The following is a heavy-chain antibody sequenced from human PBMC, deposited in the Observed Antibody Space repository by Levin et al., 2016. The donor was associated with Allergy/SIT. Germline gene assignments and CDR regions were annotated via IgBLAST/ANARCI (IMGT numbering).Heavy chain of an antibody. CDR2: IYHSGST. J-gene: IGHJ6*02. CDR3: ASVGYYDSSVYGMDV. V-gene: IGHV4-4*02. Sequence: VRQAPGKGLEWIGEIYHSGSTNYNPSLKSRVTISVDKSKNQFSLKLSSVTAADTAVYYCASVGYYDSSVYGMDVWGQGTTVTVSS. D-gene: IGHD3-22*01.